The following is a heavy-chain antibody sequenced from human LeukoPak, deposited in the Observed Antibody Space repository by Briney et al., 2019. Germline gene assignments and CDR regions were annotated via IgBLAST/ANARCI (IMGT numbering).Heavy chain of an antibody. CDR2: IKQDGSEK. D-gene: IGHD2-15*01. CDR1: GFTFSSYW. V-gene: IGHV3-7*01. CDR3: AREVGSGGSPGFDY. J-gene: IGHJ4*02. Sequence: PGGSLRLSCAASGFTFSSYWMSWVRQAPGKGLEWVANIKQDGSEKYYVDSVKGRFTISRDNAKNSLYLQMNSLRAEDTAVYYCAREVGSGGSPGFDYWGQGTLVTVSS.